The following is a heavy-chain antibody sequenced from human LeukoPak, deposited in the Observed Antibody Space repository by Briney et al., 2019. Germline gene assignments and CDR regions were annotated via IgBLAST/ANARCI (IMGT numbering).Heavy chain of an antibody. CDR3: ATCGRRDGYNYGDAFDI. CDR1: GSPFTSYW. Sequence: GESLKISCKGSGSPFTSYWIGGVRRMPGKGLEGMGIIFPGDSDTRYSPSFQGHVTISADMSSSTAYLQWSSLKASDTAMYYCATCGRRDGYNYGDAFDIWGQGTMVTVSS. CDR2: IFPGDSDT. V-gene: IGHV5-51*01. J-gene: IGHJ3*02. D-gene: IGHD5-24*01.